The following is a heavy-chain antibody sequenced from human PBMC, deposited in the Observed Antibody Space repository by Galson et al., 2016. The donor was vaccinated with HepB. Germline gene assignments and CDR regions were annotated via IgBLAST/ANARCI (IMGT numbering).Heavy chain of an antibody. V-gene: IGHV4-4*01. J-gene: IGHJ4*02. D-gene: IGHD3-3*01. CDR1: GGSFTSTNW. CDR3: VRSALWSVYVDY. CDR2: IYHSGST. Sequence: ETLSLTCTVSGGSFTSTNWWSWVRQPPGRGLEWIGEIYHSGSTNYNPSLKSRVTISVDKSKNQFSLKLSSVTAADTAVYSRVRSALWSVYVDYWGQGTLVTFSS.